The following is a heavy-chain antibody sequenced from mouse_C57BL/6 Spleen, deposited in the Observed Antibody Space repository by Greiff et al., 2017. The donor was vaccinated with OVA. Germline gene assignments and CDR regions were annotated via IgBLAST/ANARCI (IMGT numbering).Heavy chain of an antibody. CDR3: ARLGRELRLEYYFDY. CDR2: IYPGDGDT. J-gene: IGHJ2*01. CDR1: GYAFSSSW. V-gene: IGHV1-82*01. Sequence: QVQLQQSGPELVKPGASVKISCKASGYAFSSSWMNWVKQRPGTGLEWIGRIYPGDGDTNYNGKFKGKATLTADKSSSTAYMQLSSLTSEDSAVYFCARLGRELRLEYYFDYWGQGTTLTVSS. D-gene: IGHD3-2*02.